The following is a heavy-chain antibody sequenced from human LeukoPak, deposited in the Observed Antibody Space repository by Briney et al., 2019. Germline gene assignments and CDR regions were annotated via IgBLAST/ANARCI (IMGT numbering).Heavy chain of an antibody. CDR2: IYSGGST. V-gene: IGHV3-53*01. CDR3: ARIAVAEFFDY. CDR1: GFTVSSNY. D-gene: IGHD6-19*01. Sequence: GGSLRLSCAASGFTVSSNYMSWVRQAPGKGLEWVSVIYSGGSTYYADSVKGRFTISRDNSKNTLYLQMNSLRAEDTAVYYCARIAVAEFFDYWGQGTLVTVPS. J-gene: IGHJ4*02.